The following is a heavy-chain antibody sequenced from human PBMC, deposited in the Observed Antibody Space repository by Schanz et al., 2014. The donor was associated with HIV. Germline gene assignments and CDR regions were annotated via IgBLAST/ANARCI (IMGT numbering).Heavy chain of an antibody. CDR1: GFTFSSSG. V-gene: IGHV3-30*18. J-gene: IGHJ4*02. Sequence: QVQLVESGGGVVQPGRSLRLSCAASGFTFSSSGMHWVRQAPGKGLQWVAVISYDGSNRYYTDSVKGRFTISRDNSKNTVYLQMNSLRGEDSAVYYCAKVGRIYSTTWIDHWGQGTLVTVSS. CDR2: ISYDGSNR. CDR3: AKVGRIYSTTWIDH. D-gene: IGHD6-13*01.